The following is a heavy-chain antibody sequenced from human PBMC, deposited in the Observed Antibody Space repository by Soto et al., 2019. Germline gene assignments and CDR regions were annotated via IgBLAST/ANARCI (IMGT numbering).Heavy chain of an antibody. CDR3: ARARRGVAAAGIGRSKYYYYGMDV. CDR1: GFTFSSYA. J-gene: IGHJ6*02. Sequence: PGGSLRLSCAASGFTFSSYAMHWVRQAPGKGLEWVAVISCDGSNKYYADSVKGRFTISRDNSKNTLYLQMNSLRAEDTAVYYCARARRGVAAAGIGRSKYYYYGMDVWGQGTTVTVSS. CDR2: ISCDGSNK. V-gene: IGHV3-30-3*01. D-gene: IGHD6-13*01.